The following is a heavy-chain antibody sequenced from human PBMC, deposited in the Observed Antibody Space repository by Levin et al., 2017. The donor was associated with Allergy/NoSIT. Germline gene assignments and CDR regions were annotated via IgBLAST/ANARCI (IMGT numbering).Heavy chain of an antibody. V-gene: IGHV1-2*02. CDR1: GYIFTDYY. J-gene: IGHJ4*02. CDR3: ARDVYFSSPRGGGDY. CDR2: INPNTGGT. D-gene: IGHD3-16*01. Sequence: KPGGSLRLSCKASGYIFTDYYMHWVRQAPGQGLEWMGWINPNTGGTRYSERFQSRVTLTRNTSISTVYMELSSLISDDTAIYYCARDVYFSSPRGGGDYWGQGTLVSVSS.